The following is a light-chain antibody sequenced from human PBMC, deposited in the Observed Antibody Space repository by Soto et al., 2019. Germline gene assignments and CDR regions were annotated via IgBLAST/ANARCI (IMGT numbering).Light chain of an antibody. CDR2: DAS. J-gene: IGKJ1*01. CDR3: QQRSSWPWT. Sequence: EIVLTQSPATLSLSPGERATLSCWASQSVSSYLAWYQHKPGQAPRLLIYDASNRATGIPARFSGSGSGTDFTLTISSLEPEDFAVYYCQQRSSWPWTFGQGTKVEIK. CDR1: QSVSSY. V-gene: IGKV3-11*01.